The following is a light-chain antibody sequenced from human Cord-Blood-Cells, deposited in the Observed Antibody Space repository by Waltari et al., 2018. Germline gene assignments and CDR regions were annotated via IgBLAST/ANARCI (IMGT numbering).Light chain of an antibody. CDR3: QQSYSTPYP. CDR1: QSISSY. V-gene: IGKV1-39*01. J-gene: IGKJ2*01. CDR2: AAS. Sequence: DIQMTQSPSSLSASVGDRVTITCRASQSISSYLNWYQQKPGKAPKLLIYAASSLQSGVSSRFSGSGSGKDFTLTISSLQPEDFATYYCQQSYSTPYPFGQGTKLAIK.